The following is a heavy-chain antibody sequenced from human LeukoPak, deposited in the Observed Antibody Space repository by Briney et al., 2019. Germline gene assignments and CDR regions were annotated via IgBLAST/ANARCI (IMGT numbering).Heavy chain of an antibody. CDR2: ISSSSTTI. J-gene: IGHJ6*02. CDR1: GFTFSSYS. CDR3: ARDGPGDGYNFSYYYYGMDV. V-gene: IGHV3-48*01. D-gene: IGHD5-24*01. Sequence: GGSLRLSCAASGFTFSSYSMNWVRQAPGKGLEWVAYISSSSTTIYYAGSVKGRFTISRDNAKNSLYLQMNSLRAEDTAVYYCARDGPGDGYNFSYYYYGMDVWGQGTTVTVSS.